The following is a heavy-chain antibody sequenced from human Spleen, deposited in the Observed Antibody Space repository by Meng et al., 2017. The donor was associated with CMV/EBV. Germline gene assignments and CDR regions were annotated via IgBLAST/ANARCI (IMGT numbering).Heavy chain of an antibody. V-gene: IGHV1-69*02. Sequence: TFSRSTISWVRLAPPPRLELMRTILPILGIATHAPQFHRRVTITADKSASTAYMELSSLISEDTAVSYCARVLSITMIVGTTQFDHWGQGTLVTVSS. J-gene: IGHJ5*02. CDR1: TFSRST. D-gene: IGHD3-22*01. CDR3: ARVLSITMIVGTTQFDH. CDR2: ILPILGIA.